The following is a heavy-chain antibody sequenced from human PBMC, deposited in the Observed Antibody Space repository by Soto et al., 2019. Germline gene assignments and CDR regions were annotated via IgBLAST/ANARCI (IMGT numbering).Heavy chain of an antibody. CDR1: GFTFSDYY. Sequence: GGSLSLSCAASGFTFSDYYMSWVRQAPGKGLEWVSVIYSGGSTYYADSVKGRFTISRDNSKNTLYLQMNSLRAEDTAVYYCARVNVYGGNSADYWGQGTLVTVSS. CDR3: ARVNVYGGNSADY. J-gene: IGHJ4*02. V-gene: IGHV3-53*01. D-gene: IGHD4-17*01. CDR2: IYSGGST.